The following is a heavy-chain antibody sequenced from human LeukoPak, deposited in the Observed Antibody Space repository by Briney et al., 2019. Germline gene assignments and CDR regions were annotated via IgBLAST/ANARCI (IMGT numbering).Heavy chain of an antibody. J-gene: IGHJ4*02. D-gene: IGHD3-22*01. Sequence: SGGSLRLSCAASGFTFSSYAMHWVRRAPGKGLEWVAVISYDGSNKYYADSVKGRFTISRDNSKNTLYLQMNSLRAEDTAVYYCARDSHDSSGYYPDYWGQGTLVTVSS. CDR2: ISYDGSNK. CDR3: ARDSHDSSGYYPDY. CDR1: GFTFSSYA. V-gene: IGHV3-30-3*01.